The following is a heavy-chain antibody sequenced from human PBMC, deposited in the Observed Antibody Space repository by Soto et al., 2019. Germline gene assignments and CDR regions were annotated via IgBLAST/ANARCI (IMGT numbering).Heavy chain of an antibody. J-gene: IGHJ4*02. Sequence: ASVKVSWKASGYTFSSYAMHWGRQAPGQRLEWMGWINAGYGNTKSSQKFQDRVTISRDTSASTAYMELTSLRSEGTAVYYCARDTGDGTFDFWGQGTLVTVSS. V-gene: IGHV1-3*01. D-gene: IGHD7-27*01. CDR1: GYTFSSYA. CDR3: ARDTGDGTFDF. CDR2: INAGYGNT.